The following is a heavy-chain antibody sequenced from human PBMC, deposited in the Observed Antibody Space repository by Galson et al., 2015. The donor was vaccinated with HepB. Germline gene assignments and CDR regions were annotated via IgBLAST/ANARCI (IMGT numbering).Heavy chain of an antibody. CDR1: GFTFSSYW. V-gene: IGHV3-7*03. D-gene: IGHD5-18*01. CDR2: IKQDGSEK. J-gene: IGHJ4*02. CDR3: ARGSGELWWYYFDY. Sequence: SLRLSCAASGFTFSSYWMSWVRQAPGKGLEWVANIKQDGSEKYYVDSVKGRFTISRDNAKNSLYLQMNSLRAEDTAVYYCARGSGELWWYYFDYWGQGTLVTVSS.